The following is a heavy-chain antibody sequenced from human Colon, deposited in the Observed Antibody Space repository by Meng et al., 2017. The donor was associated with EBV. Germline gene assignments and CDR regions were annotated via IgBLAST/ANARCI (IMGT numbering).Heavy chain of an antibody. D-gene: IGHD2-8*02. CDR3: ARRPTGIDY. V-gene: IGHV4-34*12. Sequence: GARILNPASPLSPPFAVNCGSLSGAYWNWIRQPPGKGLDWIGEIIHGGSPSYNPSLKSRVTISIDTSKNQLSLMLSSVTAADTAVYYCARRPTGIDYWGQGTLVTVSS. J-gene: IGHJ4*02. CDR2: IIHGGSP. CDR1: CGSLSGAY.